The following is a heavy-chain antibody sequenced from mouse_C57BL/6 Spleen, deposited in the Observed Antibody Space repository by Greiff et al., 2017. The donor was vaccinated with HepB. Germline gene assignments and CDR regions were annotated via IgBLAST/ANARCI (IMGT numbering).Heavy chain of an antibody. V-gene: IGHV5-9-1*02. CDR3: TRIDSSGSWFAY. CDR1: GFTFSSYA. Sequence: EVKLMESGEGLVKPGGSLKLSCAASGFTFSSYAMSWVRQTPEKRLEWVAYISSGGDYIYYADTVKGRFTISRDNARNTLYLQMSSLKSEDTAMYYCTRIDSSGSWFAYWGQGTLVTVSA. CDR2: ISSGGDYI. D-gene: IGHD3-2*02. J-gene: IGHJ3*01.